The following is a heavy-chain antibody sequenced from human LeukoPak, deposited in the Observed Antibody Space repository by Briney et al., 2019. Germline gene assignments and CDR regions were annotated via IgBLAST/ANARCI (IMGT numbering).Heavy chain of an antibody. CDR2: IYYSGST. CDR1: GGSNSSGDYY. J-gene: IGHJ3*02. CDR3: AIADYYDSSGYLDDAFDI. Sequence: SETLSLTCTVSGGSNSSGDYYWRWIRQPPGKGLEWIGYIYYSGSTYYNPSLKSRVTISVDTSKNQFSLKLSSVTAADAAVFYCAIADYYDSSGYLDDAFDIWGQGTMVTVSS. D-gene: IGHD3-22*01. V-gene: IGHV4-30-4*01.